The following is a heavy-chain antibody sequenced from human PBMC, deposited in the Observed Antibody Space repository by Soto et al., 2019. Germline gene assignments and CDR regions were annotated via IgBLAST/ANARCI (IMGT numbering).Heavy chain of an antibody. CDR2: IKTSAGGGAT. CDR3: TTVSVEGI. CDR1: GFYFNEAW. J-gene: IGHJ6*02. V-gene: IGHV3-15*07. Sequence: EVQLVESAGGLVKPGGSLRHSWVASGFYFNEAWMNWGRQSPGEGLEWVGRIKTSAGGGATDYAAPVQGRFTISRDDSKNALYLHMISLRTEDTAIYYCTTVSVEGIWGQGTTFTVSS. D-gene: IGHD2-15*01.